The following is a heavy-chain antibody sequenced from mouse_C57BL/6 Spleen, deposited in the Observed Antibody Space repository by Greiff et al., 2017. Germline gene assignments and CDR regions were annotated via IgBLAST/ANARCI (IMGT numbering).Heavy chain of an antibody. D-gene: IGHD2-1*01. CDR1: GYTFTDYY. V-gene: IGHV1-26*01. CDR3: ARRSYGTWFAY. CDR2: INPNNGGT. J-gene: IGHJ3*01. Sequence: EVQLQQSGPELVKPGASVKISCKASGYTFTDYYMNWVKQSHGKSLEWIGDINPNNGGTSYNQKFKGKATLTVDKSSSTAYMELRSLTSEDSAVYYCARRSYGTWFAYWGQGTLVTVSA.